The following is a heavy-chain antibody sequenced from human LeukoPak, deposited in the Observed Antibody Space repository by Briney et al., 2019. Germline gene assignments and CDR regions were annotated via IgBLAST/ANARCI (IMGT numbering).Heavy chain of an antibody. CDR3: ARGGRWLQLYFQH. Sequence: GSLRLSCAASGFTFSNYGMSWVRQPPGKGLEWIGEINHSGSTNYNPTLKSRVTISVDTSKNQFSLKLSSVTAADTAVYYCARGGRWLQLYFQHWGQGTLVTVSS. D-gene: IGHD5-24*01. V-gene: IGHV4-34*01. J-gene: IGHJ1*01. CDR2: INHSGST. CDR1: GFTFSNYG.